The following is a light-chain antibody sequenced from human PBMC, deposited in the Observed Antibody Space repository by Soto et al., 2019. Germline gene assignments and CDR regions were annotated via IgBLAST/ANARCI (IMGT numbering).Light chain of an antibody. CDR1: SSNIGSNT. CDR3: AAWYDSLNWV. V-gene: IGLV1-44*01. Sequence: QLVLTQPPSASGTPGQRVTISCSGSSSNIGSNTVNWYQQLPGTAPKLLIYSNNQRPSGVPDRFSGSKSGTSASLAISGLQSEDEADYYCAAWYDSLNWVFGGGTKLTVL. J-gene: IGLJ3*02. CDR2: SNN.